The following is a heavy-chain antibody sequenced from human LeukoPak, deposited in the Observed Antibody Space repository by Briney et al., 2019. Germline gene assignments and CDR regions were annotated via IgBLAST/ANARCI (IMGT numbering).Heavy chain of an antibody. D-gene: IGHD3-3*01. CDR3: ARNFGVGSVYFDY. V-gene: IGHV1-69*04. J-gene: IGHJ4*02. Sequence: SVKVSCKASGGTFSSYAISWVRQAPGQGLEWMGRIIPILGIASYAQKFQGRVTITADKSTSTAYMELSSLRSEDTAVYYCARNFGVGSVYFDYWGQGTLVTVSS. CDR2: IIPILGIA. CDR1: GGTFSSYA.